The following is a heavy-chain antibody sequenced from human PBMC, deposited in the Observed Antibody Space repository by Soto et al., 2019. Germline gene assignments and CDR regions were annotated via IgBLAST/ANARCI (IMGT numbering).Heavy chain of an antibody. CDR1: GYSFSSYW. CDR2: IYPGDSDT. J-gene: IGHJ6*02. D-gene: IGHD2-2*01. Sequence: GESLKLSCKGSGYSFSSYWIVWVRQMPGKGLEWMGTIYPGDSDTRYSPSFQGQVTISADKSISTAYLQWNSLKASDTAMYFCARNKGYCSSISCYGMDVWGQGAAVTVSS. CDR3: ARNKGYCSSISCYGMDV. V-gene: IGHV5-51*01.